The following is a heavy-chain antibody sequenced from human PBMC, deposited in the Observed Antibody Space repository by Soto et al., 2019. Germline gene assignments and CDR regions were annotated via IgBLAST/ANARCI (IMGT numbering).Heavy chain of an antibody. J-gene: IGHJ4*02. CDR1: GGSISSSSYY. CDR3: AAVYAFWSGYPPYYFDY. D-gene: IGHD3-3*01. CDR2: IYYSGST. V-gene: IGHV4-39*01. Sequence: QLQLQESGPGLVKPSETLSLTCTVSGGSISSSSYYWGWIRQPPGKGLEWIGSIYYSGSTYYNPSLKSRVTISVDTSKNQFSLKLSSVTAADTAVYYCAAVYAFWSGYPPYYFDYWGQGTLVTVSS.